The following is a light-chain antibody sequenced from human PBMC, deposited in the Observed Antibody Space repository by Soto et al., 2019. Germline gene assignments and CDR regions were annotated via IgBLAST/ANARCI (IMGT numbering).Light chain of an antibody. CDR1: SSDVGGYNY. Sequence: QSALTQPASVSGSPGQSITISCTGTSSDVGGYNYVSWYQQHPGKAPKLMIYDVSNRPSGVSNRFSGSKSGNTASLPISGLQAEDEADYYCSSYTSSSTLYVFGTGTKVTV. CDR2: DVS. CDR3: SSYTSSSTLYV. V-gene: IGLV2-14*01. J-gene: IGLJ1*01.